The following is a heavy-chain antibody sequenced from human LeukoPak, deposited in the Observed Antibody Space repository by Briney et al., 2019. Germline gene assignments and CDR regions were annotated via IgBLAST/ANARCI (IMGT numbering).Heavy chain of an antibody. J-gene: IGHJ4*02. Sequence: GGSLRLSCAASGFTFSNAWMSWVRQAPGKGLEWVSAISGSGGSTYYADSVKGRFTISRDNSKNTLYLQMNSLRAEDTAVYYCARHYDFWSGYYRGDYWGQGTLVTVSS. D-gene: IGHD3-3*01. CDR3: ARHYDFWSGYYRGDY. CDR2: ISGSGGST. CDR1: GFTFSNAW. V-gene: IGHV3-23*01.